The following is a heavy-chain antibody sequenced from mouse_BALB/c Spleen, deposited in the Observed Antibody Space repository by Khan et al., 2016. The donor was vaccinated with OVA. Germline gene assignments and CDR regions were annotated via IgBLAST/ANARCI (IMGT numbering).Heavy chain of an antibody. Sequence: QVQLQQSGPELKKPGETVKISCKASGHTFTKYGMNWVKQAPGKGLKWMGWINTYTGEPTYADDFNGRFAFSLETSASTAYLQINNLKNEDTATYFCARPPYFSYVLGNWGQGTSVTVSS. D-gene: IGHD2-10*01. CDR3: ARPPYFSYVLGN. J-gene: IGHJ4*01. CDR1: GHTFTKYG. V-gene: IGHV9-3-1*01. CDR2: INTYTGEP.